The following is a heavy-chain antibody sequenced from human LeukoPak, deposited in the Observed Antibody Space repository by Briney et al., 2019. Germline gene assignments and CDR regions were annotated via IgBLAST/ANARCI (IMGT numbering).Heavy chain of an antibody. D-gene: IGHD6-13*01. V-gene: IGHV1-8*01. CDR3: ARGLRTTAAAGRRDYYYYMDV. Sequence: ASVKGSCKASGYTFTSYDINWVRQATGQGLEWMGWMNPNSGNTGYAQKFQGRVTMTRNTSISTAYMELSSLRSEDTAVYYCARGLRTTAAAGRRDYYYYMDVWGKGTTVTVSS. CDR2: MNPNSGNT. CDR1: GYTFTSYD. J-gene: IGHJ6*03.